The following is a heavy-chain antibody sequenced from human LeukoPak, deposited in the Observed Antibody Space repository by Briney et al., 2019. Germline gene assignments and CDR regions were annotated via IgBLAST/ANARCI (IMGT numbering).Heavy chain of an antibody. Sequence: GGSLRLSCASSGFAVSRNYMNWVRQAPGKGLEWGSLIYSGGSTYYADSVKGRFTISRDNSKHTLYLQMNSLRGEDTAVYYCARAGLAGHDAFDIWGQGTMVTVSS. V-gene: IGHV3-53*01. J-gene: IGHJ3*02. D-gene: IGHD3-10*01. CDR2: IYSGGST. CDR3: ARAGLAGHDAFDI. CDR1: GFAVSRNY.